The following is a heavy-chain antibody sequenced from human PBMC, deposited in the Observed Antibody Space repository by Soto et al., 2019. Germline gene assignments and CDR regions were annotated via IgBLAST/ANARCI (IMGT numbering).Heavy chain of an antibody. CDR2: IIPIFGTA. Sequence: SVKVSCKASGGTFSSYAISWVRQAPGQGLEWMGGIIPIFGTANYAQKFQGRVTITADESTSTAYMELSSLRSEDTAVYYCARADCSGGSCPLNDDYCYGMDVWARRSTVPVS. CDR3: ARADCSGGSCPLNDDYCYGMDV. J-gene: IGHJ6*02. CDR1: GGTFSSYA. V-gene: IGHV1-69*13. D-gene: IGHD2-15*01.